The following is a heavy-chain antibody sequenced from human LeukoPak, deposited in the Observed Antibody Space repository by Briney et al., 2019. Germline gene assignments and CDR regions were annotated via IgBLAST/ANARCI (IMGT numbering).Heavy chain of an antibody. Sequence: GESLKISCKASGYTFTGYYMHWVRQAPGQGLEWMGWINPNSGGRNYAQKFQDRVTMTRDTSISTAYMELSRLRSDDTAVYYCARNRDSSGYYVFDYWGQGTLVTVSS. CDR1: GYTFTGYY. V-gene: IGHV1-2*02. CDR2: INPNSGGR. CDR3: ARNRDSSGYYVFDY. D-gene: IGHD3-22*01. J-gene: IGHJ4*02.